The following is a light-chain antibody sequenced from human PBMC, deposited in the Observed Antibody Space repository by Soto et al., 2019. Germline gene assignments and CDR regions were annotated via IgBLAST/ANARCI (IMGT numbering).Light chain of an antibody. CDR2: GAS. Sequence: ELVMTQSPATLSVSPGERATLSCRASQSVSRNLAWYQQKPGQAPRLLIFGASTRATGIPARFSGSGSGTEFTLTISSLQSEDFAVYYCQQYNEWPPLTFGGGTKVEIK. V-gene: IGKV3-15*01. J-gene: IGKJ4*01. CDR3: QQYNEWPPLT. CDR1: QSVSRN.